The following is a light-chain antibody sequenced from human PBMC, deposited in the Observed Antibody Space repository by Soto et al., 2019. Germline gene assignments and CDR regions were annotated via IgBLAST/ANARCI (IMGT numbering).Light chain of an antibody. Sequence: QSALTQPASVSGSPGQSITISCTGASSDVGSYNLVSWYQQHPGKAPQLMIYEGSKRPSGVSNRFSGSKSGNTASLTISGLQAEDEADYYCCSYAGSSTPDVFGTGTKVTVL. J-gene: IGLJ1*01. V-gene: IGLV2-23*01. CDR1: SSDVGSYNL. CDR3: CSYAGSSTPDV. CDR2: EGS.